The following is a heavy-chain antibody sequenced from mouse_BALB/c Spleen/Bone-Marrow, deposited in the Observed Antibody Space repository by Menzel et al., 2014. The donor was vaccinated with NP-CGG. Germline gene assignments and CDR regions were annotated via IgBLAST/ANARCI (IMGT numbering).Heavy chain of an antibody. CDR1: GYTFSSYW. J-gene: IGHJ2*01. Sequence: QVQLKQSGAELMKPGASVKISCKATGYTFSSYWTEWVKQRPGHGLEWIGEILPGSGSTNYNEKFKGKATFTADTSSNTAYMQLSSLASEDSAVYYCARDTTVGYWGQGTTLTVSS. CDR3: ARDTTVGY. D-gene: IGHD1-1*01. CDR2: ILPGSGST. V-gene: IGHV1-9*01.